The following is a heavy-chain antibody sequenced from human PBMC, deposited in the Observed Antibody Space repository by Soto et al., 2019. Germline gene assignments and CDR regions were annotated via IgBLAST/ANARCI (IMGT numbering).Heavy chain of an antibody. CDR2: ISGGGDTT. V-gene: IGHV3-23*01. CDR1: GFTFNNYA. Sequence: EVQLLESGGGLVQPGGSLRLSCAASGFTFNNYAMTWVRQAPGKGREWVSAISGGGDTTSYADSVKGRFTGSRDGSKNTLYLQMSSLRAEDTALYYCAKGRGGSGSLTPRVDFWGQGTLVTVSS. D-gene: IGHD3-10*01. CDR3: AKGRGGSGSLTPRVDF. J-gene: IGHJ4*02.